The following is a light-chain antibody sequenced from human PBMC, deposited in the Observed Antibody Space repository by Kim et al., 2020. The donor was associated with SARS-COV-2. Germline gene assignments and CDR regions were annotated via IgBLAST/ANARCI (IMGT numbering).Light chain of an antibody. CDR3: QSADSSGTYVL. CDR1: ALPNQY. J-gene: IGLJ2*01. V-gene: IGLV3-25*03. CDR2: KDS. Sequence: PGQTARITCSADALPNQYAYWYQQKPGQAPVLVIYKDSERPSGIPERFSGSSSGTTVTLTMSGVQAEDEADYYCQSADSSGTYVLFGGGTQLTVL.